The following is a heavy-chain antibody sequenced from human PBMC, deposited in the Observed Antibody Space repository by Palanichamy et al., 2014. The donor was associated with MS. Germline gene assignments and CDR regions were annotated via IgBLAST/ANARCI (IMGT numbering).Heavy chain of an antibody. CDR3: ARRLAASGTPLGY. J-gene: IGHJ4*02. Sequence: QVQLVQSGAEVKEPGASVKVSCKASGYTFTSYDINWVRQATGQGLEWMGWMNPNSGNTGYAQNFQGRVTMTRNTSISTAYMELSSLRSDDTAVYYCARRLAASGTPLGYWGQGTPVTVPS. V-gene: IGHV1-8*01. CDR2: MNPNSGNT. CDR1: GYTFTSYD. D-gene: IGHD6-13*01.